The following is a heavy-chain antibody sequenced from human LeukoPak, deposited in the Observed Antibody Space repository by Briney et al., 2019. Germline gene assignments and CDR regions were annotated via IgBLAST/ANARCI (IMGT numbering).Heavy chain of an antibody. CDR2: IYNSGST. V-gene: IGHV4-59*08. D-gene: IGHD2-21*02. Sequence: PSETLSLTCTVSGASISSYYWSWIRQPQGKGLEWIGHIYNSGSTRYNPSLKSRVAISVDTSNNQFSLNLNSVTVADTAVYYCASRGDWAFDIWGQGTMVTVSS. J-gene: IGHJ3*02. CDR3: ASRGDWAFDI. CDR1: GASISSYY.